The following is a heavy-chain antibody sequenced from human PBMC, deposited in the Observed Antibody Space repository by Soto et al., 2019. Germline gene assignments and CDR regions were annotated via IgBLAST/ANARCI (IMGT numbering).Heavy chain of an antibody. J-gene: IGHJ4*02. CDR2: SKSKTDGGTT. Sequence: PSETLSLTCTVSGVSISSGGYYWSWVRQAPGKGLEWVGRSKSKTDGGTTDYAAPVKGRFTISRDDSKNTLYLQMNSLKTEDTAVYYCTINAFLAGDYDFWSGYGVDFDYWGQGTLVTVSS. V-gene: IGHV3-15*01. CDR1: GVSISSGG. D-gene: IGHD3-3*01. CDR3: TINAFLAGDYDFWSGYGVDFDY.